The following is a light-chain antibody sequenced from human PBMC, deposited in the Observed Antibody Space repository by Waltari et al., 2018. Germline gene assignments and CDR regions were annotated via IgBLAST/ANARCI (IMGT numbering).Light chain of an antibody. V-gene: IGKV1-5*03. Sequence: DTQMTQSPSTLSASVGDRVTITSRASQSISMWLAGYQQRPGKAPKLLIYKAFSLESGVPSRFSGSGSGTEFTLTISSLQPDDFATYYCQHYNTYPFTFGPGTKVDIK. CDR1: QSISMW. J-gene: IGKJ3*01. CDR3: QHYNTYPFT. CDR2: KAF.